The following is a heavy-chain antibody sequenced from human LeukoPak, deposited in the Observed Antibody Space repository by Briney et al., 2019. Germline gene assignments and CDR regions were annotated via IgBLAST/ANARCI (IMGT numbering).Heavy chain of an antibody. D-gene: IGHD5-18*01. V-gene: IGHV3-21*01. J-gene: IGHJ3*02. CDR1: GFTFSSYS. CDR3: ARVGYSYVAFDI. CDR2: ISSSSSYI. Sequence: AGGSLRLSCAASGFTFSSYSMTWVRQAPGKGLEWVSSISSSSSYIYYADSVKGRFTISRDNAKNSLYLQMNSLRAEDTAVYYCARVGYSYVAFDIWGQGTMVTVSS.